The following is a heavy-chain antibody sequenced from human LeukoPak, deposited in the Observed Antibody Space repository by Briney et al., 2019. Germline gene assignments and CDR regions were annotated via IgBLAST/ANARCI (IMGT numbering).Heavy chain of an antibody. V-gene: IGHV3-23*01. J-gene: IGHJ4*02. Sequence: GGSLRLSCAASGFTFSSYAMSWVRQAPGRGLEWVSAISGSGGSTYYADSVKGRFTISRDNSKNTLYLQMNSLRAEDTAVYYCAKGSKAIAARALDYWGQGTLVAVSS. CDR2: ISGSGGST. D-gene: IGHD6-6*01. CDR1: GFTFSSYA. CDR3: AKGSKAIAARALDY.